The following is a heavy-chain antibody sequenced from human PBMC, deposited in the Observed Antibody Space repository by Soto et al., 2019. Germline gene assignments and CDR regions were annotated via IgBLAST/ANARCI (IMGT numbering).Heavy chain of an antibody. CDR3: AKDPSTGSADY. V-gene: IGHV3-23*01. J-gene: IGHJ4*02. Sequence: GGSLRLAXTASGFILSNYAMNWVRQAPGKGLEWVSTLSKDGANEHYADSVKGRFTISRDGSKNTLYLQMNSLRAEDTAMYYCAKDPSTGSADYWGQGTQVTVSS. CDR1: GFILSNYA. D-gene: IGHD3-9*01. CDR2: LSKDGANE.